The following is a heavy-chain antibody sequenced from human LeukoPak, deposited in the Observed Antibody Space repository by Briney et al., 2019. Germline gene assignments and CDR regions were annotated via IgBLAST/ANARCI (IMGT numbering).Heavy chain of an antibody. Sequence: PGASVKVSCKTSGYTFTDPAYHLHWVRQAPGQGLEWMGRIDPSSGSTTYAQDLQGRVAMTWATSISTAYMDLTRLRSDDTAVYYCARDNRGCLDYWGQGTQVTVSS. J-gene: IGHJ4*02. D-gene: IGHD1-26*01. CDR2: IDPSSGST. CDR1: GYTFTDPAYH. V-gene: IGHV1-2*06. CDR3: ARDNRGCLDY.